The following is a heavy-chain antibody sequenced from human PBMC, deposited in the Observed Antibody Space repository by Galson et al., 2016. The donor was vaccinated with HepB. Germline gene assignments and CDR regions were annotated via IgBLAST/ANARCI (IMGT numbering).Heavy chain of an antibody. D-gene: IGHD1/OR15-1a*01. V-gene: IGHV6-1*01. CDR2: TYYRSTWNN. CDR1: GDSVSSSRAA. CDR3: ARGSPGNSFFDF. Sequence: CAISGDSVSSSRAAWNWIRQSPSRGLEWLGRTYYRSTWNNHYAESVRGRIAINPDTSKNQFSLQLESVTPEDTGIYFCARGSPGNSFFDFWGQGTLVTVSS. J-gene: IGHJ4*02.